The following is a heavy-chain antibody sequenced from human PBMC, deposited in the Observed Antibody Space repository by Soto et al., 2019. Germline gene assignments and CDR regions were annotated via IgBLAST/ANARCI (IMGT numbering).Heavy chain of an antibody. Sequence: GGSLRLSCAASGFTFSSYSMNWVRQAPGRGLEWVSSISSSSSYIYYADSVKGRFTISRDNAKNSLYLQMNSLRAEDTAVYYCARDRSFELGLPFDYWGQGTLVTVSS. D-gene: IGHD7-27*01. CDR2: ISSSSSYI. CDR1: GFTFSSYS. V-gene: IGHV3-21*01. J-gene: IGHJ4*02. CDR3: ARDRSFELGLPFDY.